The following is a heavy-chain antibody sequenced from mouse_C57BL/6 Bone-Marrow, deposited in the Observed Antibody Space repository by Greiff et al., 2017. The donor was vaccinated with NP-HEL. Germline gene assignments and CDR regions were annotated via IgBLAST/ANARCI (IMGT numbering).Heavy chain of an antibody. CDR2: IRNKANGYTT. Sequence: DVQLVESGGGLVQPGGSLSLSCAASGFTFTDYYMSWVRQPPGKALEWLGFIRNKANGYTTEYSASVKGRFTISRDNSQSILYLQMNALRAEDSATYYCARDRGYAMDYWGQGTSVTVSS. V-gene: IGHV7-3*01. CDR1: GFTFTDYY. J-gene: IGHJ4*01. CDR3: ARDRGYAMDY.